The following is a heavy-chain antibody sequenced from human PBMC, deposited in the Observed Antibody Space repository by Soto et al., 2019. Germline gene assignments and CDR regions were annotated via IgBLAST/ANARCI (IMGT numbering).Heavy chain of an antibody. CDR3: ASSPIPAIVVVTAIRGYYGMDV. CDR2: INPNSGGT. V-gene: IGHV1-2*04. J-gene: IGHJ6*02. CDR1: GYTFTGYY. Sequence: GASVKVSCKASGYTFTGYYMHWVRQAPGQGLEWMGWINPNSGGTNYAQKFQGWVTMTRDTSISTAYMELSRLRSDDTAVYYCASSPIPAIVVVTAIRGYYGMDVWGQGTTVTVSS. D-gene: IGHD2-21*02.